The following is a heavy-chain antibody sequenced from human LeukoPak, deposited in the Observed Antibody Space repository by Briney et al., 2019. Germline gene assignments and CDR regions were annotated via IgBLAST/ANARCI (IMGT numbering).Heavy chain of an antibody. J-gene: IGHJ4*02. CDR2: IYCSGST. Sequence: PSETLSLTCTVSGGTISSSSYYWGWIRQPPGKGLEWIGSIYCSGSTYYNPSLKSRVTISVDTSKNQFSLKLSAVTAADTAVYYCARRSYYDSSGYYPDWGEGTLVTVSS. V-gene: IGHV4-39*01. D-gene: IGHD3-22*01. CDR3: ARRSYYDSSGYYPD. CDR1: GGTISSSSYY.